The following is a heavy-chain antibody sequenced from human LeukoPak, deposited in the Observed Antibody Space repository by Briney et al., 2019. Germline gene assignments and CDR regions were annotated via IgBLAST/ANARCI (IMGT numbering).Heavy chain of an antibody. Sequence: SETLSLTCTVSAGSISNYYWSWIRQPAGKGLEWIGRIYTSGSTNYNPSLKSRVTISVDTSKNQFSLKLSSVTAADTAVYYCARRHSSSWYGMDVWGQGTTVTVSS. CDR3: ARRHSSSWYGMDV. J-gene: IGHJ6*02. D-gene: IGHD6-13*01. V-gene: IGHV4-4*07. CDR1: AGSISNYY. CDR2: IYTSGST.